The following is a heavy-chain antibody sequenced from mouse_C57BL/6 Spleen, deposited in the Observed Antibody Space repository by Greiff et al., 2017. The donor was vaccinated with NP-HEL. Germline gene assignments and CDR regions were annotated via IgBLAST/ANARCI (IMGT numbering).Heavy chain of an antibody. Sequence: VQLKQSGGGLVQPGGSMKLSCAASGFTFSDAWMDWVRQSPEKGLEWVAEIRNKANNHATYYAESVKGRFTISRDDSKSSVYLQMNSLRAEDTGIYYCTSTVVAEYYFDYWGQGTTLTVSS. V-gene: IGHV6-6*01. CDR1: GFTFSDAW. CDR2: IRNKANNHAT. D-gene: IGHD1-1*01. CDR3: TSTVVAEYYFDY. J-gene: IGHJ2*01.